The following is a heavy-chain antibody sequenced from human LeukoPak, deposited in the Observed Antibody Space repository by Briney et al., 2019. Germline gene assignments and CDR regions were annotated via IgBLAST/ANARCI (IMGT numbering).Heavy chain of an antibody. CDR3: VRDREKFGEPSGMDV. V-gene: IGHV1-2*02. CDR2: INPNSGGT. J-gene: IGHJ6*02. Sequence: GASVKVSCKASGYTFTGYYMHWVRQAPGQGLEWMGWINPNSGGTKYAQKFQGRVTMTRDTSISTAYMELSRLRSDDTAVYYCVRDREKFGEPSGMDVWGQGTTVTVSS. D-gene: IGHD3-10*01. CDR1: GYTFTGYY.